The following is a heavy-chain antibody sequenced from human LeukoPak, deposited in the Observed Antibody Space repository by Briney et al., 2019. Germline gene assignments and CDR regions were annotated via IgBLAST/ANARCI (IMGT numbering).Heavy chain of an antibody. D-gene: IGHD3-10*01. Sequence: PGGSLRLSCAASGFTFSSYEMNWVRQAPGKGLEWVSYISSSGSTIYYADSVKGRFTISRDNAKNSLYLQMNSLRAEDTAVYYSARDGDYYGWGSYYMKQGLWFDPWGQGALVTVAS. V-gene: IGHV3-48*03. CDR3: ARDGDYYGWGSYYMKQGLWFDP. J-gene: IGHJ5*02. CDR1: GFTFSSYE. CDR2: ISSSGSTI.